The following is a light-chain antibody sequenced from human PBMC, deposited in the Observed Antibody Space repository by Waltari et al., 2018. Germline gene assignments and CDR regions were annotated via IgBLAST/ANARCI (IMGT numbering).Light chain of an antibody. J-gene: IGLJ3*02. CDR1: RGHSTTT. CDR2: VNSDGSH. CDR3: QTGGHGTWV. V-gene: IGLV4-69*01. Sequence: QLVLTQSPSASASLAASVKLTCTLARGHSTTTIAWLQQRPEKGPRYLMKVNSDGSHTKGDEVPDRFSGSSSGAERYLTISNVQSEDEADYYCQTGGHGTWVFGGGTTLTVL.